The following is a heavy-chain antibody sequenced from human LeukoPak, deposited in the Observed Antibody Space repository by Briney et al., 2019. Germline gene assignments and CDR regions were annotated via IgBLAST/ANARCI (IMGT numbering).Heavy chain of an antibody. CDR2: ISSSSSYI. CDR1: GFTFSSYT. Sequence: GGSLRLSCAASGFTFSSYTMNWVRQAPGKGLEWVSSISSSSSYIFYADSVKGRFTISRDNAKSSLYLQMNSLRGEDSAVYYCARGGDCGSDCYYNYYGVDVWGQGTTVTVSS. V-gene: IGHV3-21*01. D-gene: IGHD2-21*02. CDR3: ARGGDCGSDCYYNYYGVDV. J-gene: IGHJ6*02.